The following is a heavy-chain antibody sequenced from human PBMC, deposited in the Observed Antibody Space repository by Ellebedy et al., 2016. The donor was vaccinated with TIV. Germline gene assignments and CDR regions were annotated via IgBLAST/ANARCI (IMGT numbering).Heavy chain of an antibody. V-gene: IGHV3-30*03. CDR1: GFTFSSFA. CDR2: IPYDGNDE. D-gene: IGHD5-12*01. Sequence: PGGSLRLSCAASGFTFSSFAMYWVRQAPGKGLEWVAAIPYDGNDEYYADSVKGRFTISRDNAKNSLYLQMNSLRAEDTAVYYCARDTSGQTIDHWGQGTLVTVSS. J-gene: IGHJ4*02. CDR3: ARDTSGQTIDH.